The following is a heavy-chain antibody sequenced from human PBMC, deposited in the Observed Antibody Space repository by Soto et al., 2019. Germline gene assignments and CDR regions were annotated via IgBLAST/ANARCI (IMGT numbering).Heavy chain of an antibody. V-gene: IGHV3-23*01. Sequence: PGGSLRLSCAASGFTFSKYALTWVRQTPGMRLEWVSTISGSGTTTYYADSVKGRFTISRDNSKNTLYLQMSSLRAEDTAVYYCAKDMGGVAAGGTLFDYWGQGTLVSVSS. CDR2: ISGSGTTT. CDR1: GFTFSKYA. D-gene: IGHD6-13*01. J-gene: IGHJ4*02. CDR3: AKDMGGVAAGGTLFDY.